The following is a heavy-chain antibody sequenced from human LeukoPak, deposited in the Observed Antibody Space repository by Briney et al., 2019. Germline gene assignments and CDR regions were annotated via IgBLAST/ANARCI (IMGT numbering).Heavy chain of an antibody. CDR1: GGTFSSYA. D-gene: IGHD2-2*01. CDR2: IIPIFGTA. J-gene: IGHJ5*02. V-gene: IGHV1-69*13. Sequence: SVKVSCKASGGTFSSYAISWVRQAPGQGLEWMGGIIPIFGTANYAQKFQGRVTITADESTSTAYMELSSLRSEDTAVYYCARDVSCSSTSCSNWSDPWGQGTLVTVSS. CDR3: ARDVSCSSTSCSNWSDP.